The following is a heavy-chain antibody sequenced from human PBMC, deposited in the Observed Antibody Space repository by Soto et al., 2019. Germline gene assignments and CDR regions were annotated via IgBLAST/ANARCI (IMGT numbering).Heavy chain of an antibody. Sequence: QVQLVESGGGVVQPGRSLRLSCAASGFTFSSYGMHWVRQAPGKGLEWVAVIWYDGSNKYYAASVKGRFTISRDHSKNPLNXQMNSLRAEDTAVYYCARDCAGYSSGWYQRGGFDYWGQGTLVTVSS. CDR1: GFTFSSYG. CDR2: IWYDGSNK. J-gene: IGHJ4*02. D-gene: IGHD6-19*01. CDR3: ARDCAGYSSGWYQRGGFDY. V-gene: IGHV3-33*01.